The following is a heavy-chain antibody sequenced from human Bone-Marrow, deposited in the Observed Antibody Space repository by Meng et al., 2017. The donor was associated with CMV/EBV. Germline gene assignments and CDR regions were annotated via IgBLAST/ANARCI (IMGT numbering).Heavy chain of an antibody. V-gene: IGHV3-21*04. CDR1: GFTFSSYR. CDR2: ISSSSSYI. Sequence: GGSLRRSCAASGFTFSSYRMNWVRQAPGKGLEWVSSISSSSSYIYYADSVKGQLSISRDNAKNSLYLQMNSLRADDTTLYYCAILPGIVTSTDYWGQGTLVTVSS. D-gene: IGHD2-21*01. J-gene: IGHJ4*02. CDR3: AILPGIVTSTDY.